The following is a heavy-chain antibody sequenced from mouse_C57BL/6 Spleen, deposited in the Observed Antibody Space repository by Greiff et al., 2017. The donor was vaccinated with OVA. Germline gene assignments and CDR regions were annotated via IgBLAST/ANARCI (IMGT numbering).Heavy chain of an antibody. CDR2: ISSGGSYT. CDR1: GFTFSSYG. CDR3: ARHTNYYGSSPRAMDY. J-gene: IGHJ4*01. D-gene: IGHD1-1*01. Sequence: EVNVVESGGDLVKPGGSLKLSCAASGFTFSSYGMSWVRQTPDKRLEWVATISSGGSYTYYPDSVKGRFTISRDNAKNTLYLQMSSLKSEDTAMYYCARHTNYYGSSPRAMDYWGQGTSVTVSS. V-gene: IGHV5-6*01.